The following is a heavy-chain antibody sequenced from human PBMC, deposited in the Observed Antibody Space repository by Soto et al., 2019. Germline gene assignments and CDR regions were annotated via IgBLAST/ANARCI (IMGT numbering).Heavy chain of an antibody. Sequence: QVQLQESGPGLVKPSETLSLTCTVSGGSISSYYWSWIRQPPGKGLEWIGYIYYSGSTNYNPSLKSRVTISVDTSKNQFPLKLSSVTAADTAVYYCARERYCSGGSCYDGDNWFDPWGQGTLVTVSS. J-gene: IGHJ5*02. CDR2: IYYSGST. D-gene: IGHD2-15*01. CDR1: GGSISSYY. CDR3: ARERYCSGGSCYDGDNWFDP. V-gene: IGHV4-59*08.